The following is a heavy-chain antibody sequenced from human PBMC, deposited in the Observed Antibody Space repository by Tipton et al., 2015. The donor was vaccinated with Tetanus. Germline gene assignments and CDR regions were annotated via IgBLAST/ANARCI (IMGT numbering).Heavy chain of an antibody. CDR1: GASIGSISYY. Sequence: TLSLTCTVSGASIGSISYYWSWIRQPPGKGLEWIGYTYYSGSTGYNPSLKSRVTISIDSSKNQFSLKLTSVTAADKAVYYCARDERYGDYAYWGQGALVTVSS. CDR2: TYYSGST. D-gene: IGHD4-17*01. CDR3: ARDERYGDYAY. V-gene: IGHV4-61*01. J-gene: IGHJ4*02.